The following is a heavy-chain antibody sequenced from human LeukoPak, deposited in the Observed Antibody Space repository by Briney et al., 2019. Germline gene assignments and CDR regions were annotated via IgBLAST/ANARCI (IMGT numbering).Heavy chain of an antibody. CDR2: IYPGDSDT. D-gene: IGHD4-17*01. CDR1: GYSFTSYW. J-gene: IGHJ3*02. V-gene: IGHV5-51*01. CDR3: ARLLHYGDYGDAFDI. Sequence: GESLKISCKGSGYSFTSYWIGWVRQMPGKGLEWMGIIYPGDSDTRYSPSFQGQVTISADKSISTAYLQWSSLKASDTAMYYCARLLHYGDYGDAFDIWGQGTMVTVSS.